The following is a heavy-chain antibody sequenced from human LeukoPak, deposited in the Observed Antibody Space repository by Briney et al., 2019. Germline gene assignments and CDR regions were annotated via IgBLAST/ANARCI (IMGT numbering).Heavy chain of an antibody. D-gene: IGHD5-18*01. J-gene: IGHJ3*02. CDR3: ARDRTSGYGFGDAFDI. CDR2: IYTSGST. CDR1: GGSISSYY. V-gene: IGHV4-4*07. Sequence: SETLSLTCTVSGGSISSYYWSWIRQPAGKGLEWIGRIYTSGSTNYNPSLKSRVAMSVDTSKNQFSLKLSSVTAADTAVYYCARDRTSGYGFGDAFDIWGQGTMVTVSS.